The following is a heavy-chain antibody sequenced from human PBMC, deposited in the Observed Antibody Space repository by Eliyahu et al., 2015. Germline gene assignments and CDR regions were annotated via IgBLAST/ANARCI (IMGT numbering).Heavy chain of an antibody. CDR3: AKDGSPYDYGDYYFDS. Sequence: EVEVLESGGGLVQPGGSLXLSXAAXGFTFSXSAMXWVRQAPGKGLEWXSSISGSGFSTYYADSVKGRFTISRDNSKNTLYLQMTSLRADDTAVYYCAKDGSPYDYGDYYFDSWGQGTLVTVSS. J-gene: IGHJ4*02. V-gene: IGHV3-23*01. CDR2: ISGSGFST. D-gene: IGHD4-17*01. CDR1: GFTFSXSA.